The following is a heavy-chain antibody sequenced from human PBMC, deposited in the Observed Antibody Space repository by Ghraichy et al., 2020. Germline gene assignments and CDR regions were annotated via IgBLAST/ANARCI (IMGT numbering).Heavy chain of an antibody. CDR1: GFTVSSNY. CDR2: IYSGGTI. Sequence: GALRLSCAASGFTVSSNYMSWVRQGPGKGLEWVSVIYSGGTIKYADSVKGRFTISRDNSKNTLYLQMNSLGPEDTAIYYCARGGTWQLGSCYYDYWGQGTLVPVSS. J-gene: IGHJ4*02. V-gene: IGHV3-66*02. D-gene: IGHD1-1*01. CDR3: ARGGTWQLGSCYYDY.